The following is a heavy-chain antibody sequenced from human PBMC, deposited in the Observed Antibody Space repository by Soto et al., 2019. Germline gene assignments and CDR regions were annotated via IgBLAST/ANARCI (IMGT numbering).Heavy chain of an antibody. D-gene: IGHD2-15*01. CDR2: IYYSGST. V-gene: IGHV4-59*01. CDR1: GGSISSYY. J-gene: IGHJ3*02. Sequence: QVQLQESGPGLVKPSETLSLTCTVSGGSISSYYWSWIRQPPGKGLEWIGSIYYSGSTNYNPSLXRXVXLXXDTPKNPLAPKLSTGTASDTAGSYRARVWGGTVDNMGEGTMVTFSS. CDR3: ARVWGGTVDN.